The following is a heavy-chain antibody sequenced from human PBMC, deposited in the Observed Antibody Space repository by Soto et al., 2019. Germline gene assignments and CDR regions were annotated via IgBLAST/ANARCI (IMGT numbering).Heavy chain of an antibody. CDR2: IIPIFGTA. CDR1: GGAVSSYA. CDR3: ATRQDYYGWGRGGWCDP. J-gene: IGHJ5*02. Sequence: GASVKVSCKVSGGAVSSYAISWVRQAPGQGLEWMGGIIPIFGTANYAQKFQGRVTITADKSTSTANMELSSLRSEDTAVYYCATRQDYYGWGRGGWCDPRGQGPLVTVSS. V-gene: IGHV1-69*06. D-gene: IGHD3-10*01.